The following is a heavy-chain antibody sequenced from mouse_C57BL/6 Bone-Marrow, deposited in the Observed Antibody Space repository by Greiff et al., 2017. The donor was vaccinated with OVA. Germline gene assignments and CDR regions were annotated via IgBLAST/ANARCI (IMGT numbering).Heavy chain of an antibody. V-gene: IGHV5-17*01. CDR2: ISSGSSTI. CDR1: GFTFSDYG. Sequence: EVKVVESGGGLVKPGGSLKLSCAASGFTFSDYGMHWVRQAPEKGLEWVAYISSGSSTIYYADTVKGRFTISRDNAKNTLFLQMTSLRSEDTAMYYCARPITTVVAGFAYWGQGTTLTVSS. CDR3: ARPITTVVAGFAY. D-gene: IGHD1-1*01. J-gene: IGHJ2*01.